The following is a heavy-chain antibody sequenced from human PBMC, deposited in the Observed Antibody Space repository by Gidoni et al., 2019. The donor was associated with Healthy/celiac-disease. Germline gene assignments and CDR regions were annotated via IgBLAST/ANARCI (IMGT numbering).Heavy chain of an antibody. D-gene: IGHD3-22*01. Sequence: EVQLVQSGAEVKKPGESLRISCKGSGYSFTSYWISWVRQMPGKGLEWMGRIDPSDSYTNYSPSFQGHVTISADKSISTAYLQWSSLKASDTAMYYCARHPNYDSSGSNFDYWGQGTLVTVSS. CDR3: ARHPNYDSSGSNFDY. CDR2: IDPSDSYT. CDR1: GYSFTSYW. J-gene: IGHJ4*02. V-gene: IGHV5-10-1*03.